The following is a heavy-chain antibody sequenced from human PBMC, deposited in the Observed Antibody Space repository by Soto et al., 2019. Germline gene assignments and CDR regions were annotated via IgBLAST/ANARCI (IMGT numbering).Heavy chain of an antibody. Sequence: VQLVESGGGLVQPGGSLRLSCAASGFTFSNNWMTWVRQAPGKGLEWVANINQDGSEKNYVDSVKGRFTISRDNAKNSLYLQMNSLRAEDTAVFYCARVRRYYVLGMSSDYWGQGTLVIVSS. J-gene: IGHJ4*02. CDR2: INQDGSEK. CDR1: GFTFSNNW. V-gene: IGHV3-7*01. D-gene: IGHD3-10*01. CDR3: ARVRRYYVLGMSSDY.